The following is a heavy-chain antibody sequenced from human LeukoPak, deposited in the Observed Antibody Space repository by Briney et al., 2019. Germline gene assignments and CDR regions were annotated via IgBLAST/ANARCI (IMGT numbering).Heavy chain of an antibody. CDR1: GFTFSSYS. CDR2: ISSSSSYI. V-gene: IGHV3-21*01. D-gene: IGHD5-24*01. CDR3: ARVGQRWLQFDYYYMDV. Sequence: GGSLRLSCAASGFTFSSYSMNWVRQAPGKGLEWVSSISSSSSYIYYADSVKGRFTISRDNAKNSLYLQMNSLRAEDTAVYYCARVGQRWLQFDYYYMDVGGKGTTVTVSS. J-gene: IGHJ6*03.